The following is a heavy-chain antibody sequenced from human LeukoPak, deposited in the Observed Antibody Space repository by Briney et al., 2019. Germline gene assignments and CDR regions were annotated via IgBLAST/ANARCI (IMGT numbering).Heavy chain of an antibody. CDR1: GGSFNGYY. CDR3: ARREDILTGHYSPHFDH. J-gene: IGHJ4*02. Sequence: SETLSLTCAVYGGSFNGYYWTWIRQPPGKGLEWIGEINHGGSTNYNPSLESRVTMSVDTSKNQFSLKVTSVTAADTAVYYCARREDILTGHYSPHFDHWGQGTLVTVSS. D-gene: IGHD3-9*01. CDR2: INHGGST. V-gene: IGHV4-34*01.